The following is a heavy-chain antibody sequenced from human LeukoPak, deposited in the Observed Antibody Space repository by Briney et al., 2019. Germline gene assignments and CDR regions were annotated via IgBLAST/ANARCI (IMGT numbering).Heavy chain of an antibody. J-gene: IGHJ4*02. CDR2: FNREDDEA. Sequence: ASVKVSCKVSGYTLTDSSMHWVRQAPGKGLEWMGGFNREDDEAIYAPHFQGRVTVTEDTSTDTAYMELSSLRSEDTAVYYCATLDSYYDNSGRPLVPDWGQGTLVTVSS. CDR3: ATLDSYYDNSGRPLVPD. D-gene: IGHD3-22*01. V-gene: IGHV1-24*01. CDR1: GYTLTDSS.